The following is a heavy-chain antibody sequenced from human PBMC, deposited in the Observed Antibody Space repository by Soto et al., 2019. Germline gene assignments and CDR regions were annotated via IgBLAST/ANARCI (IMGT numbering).Heavy chain of an antibody. CDR1: GGSFSGYD. Sequence: PSETLSLTCAGYGGSFSGYDWSWIRQPPWKGLEWIGEINHSGSTNYNPSLKSRVTISVDTSKNQFSLKLSSVTAADTAVYYCARGGMVRGHYYYYGMDVCGQGTTVTVSS. CDR3: ARGGMVRGHYYYYGMDV. D-gene: IGHD3-10*01. V-gene: IGHV4-34*01. J-gene: IGHJ6*02. CDR2: INHSGST.